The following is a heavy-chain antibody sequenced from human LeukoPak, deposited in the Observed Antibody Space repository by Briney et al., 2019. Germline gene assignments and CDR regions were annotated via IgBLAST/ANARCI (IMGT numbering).Heavy chain of an antibody. Sequence: GGSLRLSCAASGFTFSSYGMHWVRQAPGRGLEWVAFIRYDGSNKYYADSVKGRFTISRDNSKNTLYLQMNSLRAEDTAVYYCAKGRGHYDILTGDWGQGTLVTVSS. V-gene: IGHV3-30*02. D-gene: IGHD3-9*01. J-gene: IGHJ4*02. CDR3: AKGRGHYDILTGD. CDR1: GFTFSSYG. CDR2: IRYDGSNK.